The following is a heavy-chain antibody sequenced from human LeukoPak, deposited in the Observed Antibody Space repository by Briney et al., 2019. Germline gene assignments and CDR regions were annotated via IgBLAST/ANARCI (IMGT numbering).Heavy chain of an antibody. J-gene: IGHJ4*02. CDR2: ISAYNGNT. D-gene: IGHD2-2*02. V-gene: IGHV1-18*01. CDR3: ARYCTSTSCYTDY. CDR1: GYTFTSYG. Sequence: VASVKVSCKASGYTFTSYGISWVRQAPGQGLEWMGWISAYNGNTNYAQKLQGRATMTTGTSTSTAYMELRSLRSDDTAVYYCARYCTSTSCYTDYWGQGTLVTVSS.